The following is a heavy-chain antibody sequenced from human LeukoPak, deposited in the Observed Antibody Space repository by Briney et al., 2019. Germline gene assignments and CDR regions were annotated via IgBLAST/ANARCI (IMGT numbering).Heavy chain of an antibody. V-gene: IGHV3-30*02. CDR3: AKDPPTKGYYYYYYMDV. D-gene: IGHD2-2*01. Sequence: GGSLRLSCAASGFTFSSYGMHWVRQAPGKGLERVPFIRYDGSNKYYADSVKGRFAISRDNSKNTLYLQMNSLRAEDTAVYYCAKDPPTKGYYYYYYMDVWGKGTTVTVSS. CDR1: GFTFSSYG. J-gene: IGHJ6*03. CDR2: IRYDGSNK.